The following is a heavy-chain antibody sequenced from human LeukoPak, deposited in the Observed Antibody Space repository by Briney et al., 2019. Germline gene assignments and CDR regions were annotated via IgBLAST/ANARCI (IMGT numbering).Heavy chain of an antibody. D-gene: IGHD6-13*01. V-gene: IGHV4-39*01. Sequence: SETLSLTCTVSGGSISSSSYYWGWIRQPPGKGLEWIGSIYYSGSTYYNPSLKSRVTISVDTSKNQFSLKLSSVTAADTAVYYCARRQHPDYWGQGTLVTVSS. J-gene: IGHJ4*02. CDR1: GGSISSSSYY. CDR2: IYYSGST. CDR3: ARRQHPDY.